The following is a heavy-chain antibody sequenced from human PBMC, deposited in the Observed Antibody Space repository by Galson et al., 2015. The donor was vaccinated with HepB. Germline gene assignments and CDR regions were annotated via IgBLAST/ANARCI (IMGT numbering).Heavy chain of an antibody. CDR2: ISGSGVST. CDR1: GLTFSNYV. J-gene: IGHJ4*02. V-gene: IGHV3-23*01. D-gene: IGHD3-10*01. Sequence: SLRLSCAASGLTFSNYVMTWVRQAPGKGLEWVSTISGSGVSTYYVDSVKGRFTVSRDNSKNTLYLQMNSLRAEDTAVYYCAKDHYYGSASCLDYWGQGTLVTVSS. CDR3: AKDHYYGSASCLDY.